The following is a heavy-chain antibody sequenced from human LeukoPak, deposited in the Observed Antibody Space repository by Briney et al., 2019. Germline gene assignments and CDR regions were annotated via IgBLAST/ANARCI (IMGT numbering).Heavy chain of an antibody. CDR1: GGSISSYY. CDR2: IYYSGST. D-gene: IGHD5-12*01. Sequence: SETLSLTCTVSGGSISSYYWSWIRQPPGKGLEWIGYIYYSGSTNYNPSLKSRVTISVDTSKNQFSLKLSSMTAADTAVYYCARHVSGGYDWGEFDYWGQGTLVTASS. CDR3: ARHVSGGYDWGEFDY. J-gene: IGHJ4*02. V-gene: IGHV4-59*08.